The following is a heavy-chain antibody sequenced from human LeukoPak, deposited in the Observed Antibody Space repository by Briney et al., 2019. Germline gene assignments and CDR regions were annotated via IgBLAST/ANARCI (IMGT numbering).Heavy chain of an antibody. D-gene: IGHD3-10*01. Sequence: PSWTLPLTLLVSGGSISRYHWSWIRQPRGKARDWMGHIYYSGSTNYNPSLKSRLNISVDTYKNQFSLKLRSVTAADTAVYYCARVGGSKYYYYGMDVWGQGTTVTVSS. CDR3: ARVGGSKYYYYGMDV. CDR1: GGSISRYH. CDR2: IYYSGST. J-gene: IGHJ6*02. V-gene: IGHV4-59*01.